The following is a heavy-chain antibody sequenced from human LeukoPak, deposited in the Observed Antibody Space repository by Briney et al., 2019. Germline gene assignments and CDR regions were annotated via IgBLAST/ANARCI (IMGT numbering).Heavy chain of an antibody. D-gene: IGHD4-17*01. CDR3: ASIYGDYV. CDR1: GFTFSSYG. J-gene: IGHJ4*02. CDR2: IWYGGSNK. V-gene: IGHV3-33*01. Sequence: GGSLRLSCAASGFTFSSYGMHWVRQAPGTGLEWVAVIWYGGSNKYYADSVKGRFTISRDNSKNTLYLQMNSLRAEDTAVYYCASIYGDYVWGQGTLVTVSS.